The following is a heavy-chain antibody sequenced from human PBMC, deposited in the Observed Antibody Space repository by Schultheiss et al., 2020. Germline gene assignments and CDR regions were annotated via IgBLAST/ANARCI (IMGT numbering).Heavy chain of an antibody. CDR3: AREAYYYGSGSFDY. J-gene: IGHJ4*02. D-gene: IGHD3-10*01. CDR2: IYSGGST. Sequence: GGSLRLSCAASGFTVSSNYMSWVRQAPGKGLEWVSVIYSGGSTYYADSVKGRFTISRDNSKNTLYLQMNSLRAEDTAVYYCAREAYYYGSGSFDYWGQGTLVNGYS. CDR1: GFTVSSNY. V-gene: IGHV3-66*01.